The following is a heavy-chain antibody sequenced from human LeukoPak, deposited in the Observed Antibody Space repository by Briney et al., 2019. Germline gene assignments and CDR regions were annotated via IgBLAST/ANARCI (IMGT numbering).Heavy chain of an antibody. CDR2: IYTSGST. CDR1: GGSLSSSNW. J-gene: IGHJ5*02. V-gene: IGHV4-4*07. Sequence: PSETLSLTCAVSGGSLSSSNWWSWVRQPAGKGLEWIGRIYTSGSTNYNPSLKSRVTMSVDTSKNQFSLKLSSVTAADTAVYYCARVGCSSTSCYRGTNWFDPWGQGTLVTVSS. D-gene: IGHD2-2*01. CDR3: ARVGCSSTSCYRGTNWFDP.